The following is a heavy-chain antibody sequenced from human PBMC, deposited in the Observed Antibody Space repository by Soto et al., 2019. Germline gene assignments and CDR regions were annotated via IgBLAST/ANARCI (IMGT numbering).Heavy chain of an antibody. J-gene: IGHJ4*02. CDR1: GFTFSSYA. D-gene: IGHD6-19*01. V-gene: IGHV3-23*01. CDR3: ARRSSGWYFDY. CDR2: ISGSGGST. Sequence: EVQLLESGGGLVQPGGSLRLSCAASGFTFSSYAMSWVRQAPGKGLGWVSAISGSGGSTYYADSVKGRFTISRDNSNTTLYLQMNNLRADDTAVYYCARRSSGWYFDYWGQGTLVTVSS.